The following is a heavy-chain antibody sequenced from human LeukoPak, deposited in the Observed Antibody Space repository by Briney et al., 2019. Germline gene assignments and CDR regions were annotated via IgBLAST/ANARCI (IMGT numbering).Heavy chain of an antibody. CDR3: TRDGGEGGNSAFDI. Sequence: GGSLRLSCAASGFTFSDYILDWVRQAPGKGLEWVGRIRRGTNSYTTEYAASVKGRFIISRDDSKDSVYLHMNSLKTEDTAVYHCTRDGGEGGNSAFDIWGQGTMVTVSS. J-gene: IGHJ3*02. CDR2: IRRGTNSYTT. CDR1: GFTFSDYI. D-gene: IGHD3-16*01. V-gene: IGHV3-72*01.